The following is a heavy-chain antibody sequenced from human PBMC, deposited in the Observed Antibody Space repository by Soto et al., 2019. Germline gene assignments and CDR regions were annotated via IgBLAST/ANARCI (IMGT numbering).Heavy chain of an antibody. CDR2: INHSGST. CDR3: ARDRGYSYALYYYYGMDV. V-gene: IGHV4-34*01. D-gene: IGHD5-18*01. J-gene: IGHJ6*02. Sequence: SETLSLTCAVYGGSFSGYYWRWIRQPPGKGLEWIGEINHSGSTNYNPSLKSRVTISVDTSKNQFSLKLCSVTAADTAVYYCARDRGYSYALYYYYGMDVWGQGTTVTVSS. CDR1: GGSFSGYY.